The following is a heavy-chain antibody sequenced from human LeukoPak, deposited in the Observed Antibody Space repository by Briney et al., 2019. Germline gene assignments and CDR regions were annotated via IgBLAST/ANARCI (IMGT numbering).Heavy chain of an antibody. CDR1: GFTFSASP. Sequence: GGSLRLSCTASGFTFSASPIHWVRQASGKGLEWVGRITGTHATAYAASVKGRFTISKDDSKSTTYLQTNSLETEDTAVYFCTREGCGATSCYTNDYWGQGTLVTVSS. D-gene: IGHD2-2*01. J-gene: IGHJ4*02. V-gene: IGHV3-73*01. CDR3: TREGCGATSCYTNDY. CDR2: ITGTHAT.